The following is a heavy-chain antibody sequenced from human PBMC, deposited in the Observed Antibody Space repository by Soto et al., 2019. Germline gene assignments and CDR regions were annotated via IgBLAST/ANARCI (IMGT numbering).Heavy chain of an antibody. CDR3: ARDSNGEYYYYYMDV. Sequence: ASVKVSCKASGYTFTSYAMHWVRQAPGQRLEWMGWINAGNGNTKYSQKFQGRVTITRDTSASTAYMELSSLRSEDTAVYYCARDSNGEYYYYYMDVWGKGTTVTVSS. J-gene: IGHJ6*03. D-gene: IGHD4-17*01. V-gene: IGHV1-3*01. CDR1: GYTFTSYA. CDR2: INAGNGNT.